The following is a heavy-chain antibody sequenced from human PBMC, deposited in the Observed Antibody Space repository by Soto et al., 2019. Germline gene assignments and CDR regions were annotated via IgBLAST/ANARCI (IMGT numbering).Heavy chain of an antibody. D-gene: IGHD3-22*01. CDR3: ARDSITMIAVVPGANWFDP. J-gene: IGHJ5*02. CDR1: GFTFSSYA. CDR2: ISYDGSNK. V-gene: IGHV3-30-3*01. Sequence: SLSCAASGFTFSSYAMHWVRQAPGKGLEWVAVISYDGSNKYYADSVKGRFTISRDNSKNTLYLQMNSLRAEDTAVYYCARDSITMIAVVPGANWFDPWGQGTLVTVSS.